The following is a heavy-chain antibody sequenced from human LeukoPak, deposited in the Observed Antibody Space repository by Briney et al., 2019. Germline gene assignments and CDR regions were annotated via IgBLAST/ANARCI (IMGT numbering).Heavy chain of an antibody. Sequence: SQTLSLTCTVSGGSISSGDYYWSWIRQPPGKGLEWIGYIYYSGSTYYNPSLKSRVTISVDTSKNQFSLKLSSVTAADTAVYYCARWEEYYYDSSGSRVRNAFDIWGQGTMVTVS. CDR1: GGSISSGDYY. CDR2: IYYSGST. V-gene: IGHV4-30-4*01. J-gene: IGHJ3*02. D-gene: IGHD3-22*01. CDR3: ARWEEYYYDSSGSRVRNAFDI.